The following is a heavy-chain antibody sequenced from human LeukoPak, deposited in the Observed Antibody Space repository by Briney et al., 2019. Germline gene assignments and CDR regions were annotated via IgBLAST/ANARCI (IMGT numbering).Heavy chain of an antibody. V-gene: IGHV6-1*01. J-gene: IGHJ3*02. CDR1: GDSVSSSSAS. CDR3: ARAYIGSNGAFDI. D-gene: IGHD1-26*01. Sequence: SQTLSLTCAISGDSVSSSSASWNWIRQSPSRGLEWLGRTYYRSKWYNDCAISVKSRITINPNTSKNQFSLQLNSVTPEDTAVYYCARAYIGSNGAFDIWGQGTMVTVSS. CDR2: TYYRSKWYN.